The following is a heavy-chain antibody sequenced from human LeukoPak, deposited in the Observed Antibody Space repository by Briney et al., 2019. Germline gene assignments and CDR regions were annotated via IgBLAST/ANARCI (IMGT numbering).Heavy chain of an antibody. CDR3: AREVFSASPFDY. CDR1: GYSISRGYY. Sequence: SETLSLTCAVFGYSISRGYYWGWIRQPPGKGRDGIGSIDHSGSTYYNPSLKRRVTVLVDTSKNQFSLTLNSVTAADTAVYYCAREVFSASPFDYWGQGTLVTVSS. CDR2: IDHSGST. D-gene: IGHD1-14*01. J-gene: IGHJ4*02. V-gene: IGHV4-38-2*02.